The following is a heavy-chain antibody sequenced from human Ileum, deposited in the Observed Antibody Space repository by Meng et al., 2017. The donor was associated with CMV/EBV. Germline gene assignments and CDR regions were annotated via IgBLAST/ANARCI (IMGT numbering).Heavy chain of an antibody. CDR1: GFTFSSYA. D-gene: IGHD2-2*01. V-gene: IGHV3-30-3*01. CDR2: ISYNGGNK. Sequence: GGSLRLSCAASGFTFSSYAMHWVRQAPGKGLEWLAVISYNGGNKYYADSVKDRFTISRDNSNNTLYLQLDSLRAEDTAVYYCARDRTSVIVPAALLYWGQGTLVTVSS. CDR3: ARDRTSVIVPAALLY. J-gene: IGHJ4*02.